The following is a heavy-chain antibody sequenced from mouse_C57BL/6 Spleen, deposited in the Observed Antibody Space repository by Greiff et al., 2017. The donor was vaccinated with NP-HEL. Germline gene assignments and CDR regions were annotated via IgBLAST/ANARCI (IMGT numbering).Heavy chain of an antibody. CDR3: ARGASYGNPSFDV. CDR1: GFTFTDYY. CDR2: VYPYNGGT. J-gene: IGHJ1*03. V-gene: IGHV1-36*01. Sequence: VQLKESGPVLVKPGPSVKISCKASGFTFTDYYMHWVKQSHGKSLEWIGLVYPYNGGTSYNQKFKGKATLTVDTSSSTAYMELNSLTSEDSAVYYCARGASYGNPSFDVWGTGTTVTVSS. D-gene: IGHD2-1*01.